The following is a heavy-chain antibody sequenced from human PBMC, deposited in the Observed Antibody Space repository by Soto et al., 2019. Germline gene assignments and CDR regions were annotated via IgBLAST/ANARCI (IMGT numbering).Heavy chain of an antibody. J-gene: IGHJ6*02. CDR1: GGTFSSYA. CDR3: ARDHRARYSGYDGHYYRLAV. D-gene: IGHD5-12*01. Sequence: SVKVSCKASGGTFSSYAISWVRQAPGQGLEWMGGIIPIFGTANYAQKFQGRVTITADESTSTAYMELSSLRSEDTAVYYCARDHRARYSGYDGHYYRLAVWGQGTTVTVSS. V-gene: IGHV1-69*13. CDR2: IIPIFGTA.